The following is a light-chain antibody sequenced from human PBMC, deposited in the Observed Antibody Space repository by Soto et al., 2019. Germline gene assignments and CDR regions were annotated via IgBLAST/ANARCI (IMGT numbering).Light chain of an antibody. V-gene: IGLV2-11*01. CDR1: SSDVGGYNY. Sequence: QSALTQPRSVSGSPGQSVTISCTGTSSDVGGYNYVSWYQQHPGKAPKLMIYDVSERPSGVPDRFSGSKSGNTASLTISGLQAEDEADYYCCSYAGSYTFEFGGGTKLTVL. CDR3: CSYAGSYTFE. J-gene: IGLJ2*01. CDR2: DVS.